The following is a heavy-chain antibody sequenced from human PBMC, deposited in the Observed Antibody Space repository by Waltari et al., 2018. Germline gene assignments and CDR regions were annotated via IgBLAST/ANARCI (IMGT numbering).Heavy chain of an antibody. Sequence: QLQLQESGPGLVKPSGTLSPTCDVSGASMSSTDCWSWVRQSPQRGLEWVGQVRGDGKSNYNPSFASRVTISLDTSKNQFSLNLNFATAADTAMYYCARDRGRGLYLDTWGPGTPVTVSP. CDR1: GASMSSTDC. V-gene: IGHV4-4*02. CDR3: ARDRGRGLYLDT. J-gene: IGHJ4*02. CDR2: VRGDGKS. D-gene: IGHD1-26*01.